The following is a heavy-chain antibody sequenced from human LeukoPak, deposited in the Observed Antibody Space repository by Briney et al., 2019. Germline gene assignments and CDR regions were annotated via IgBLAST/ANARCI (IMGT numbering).Heavy chain of an antibody. CDR1: GFTFSSYE. J-gene: IGHJ4*02. D-gene: IGHD4/OR15-4a*01. CDR3: ARGGMVPD. V-gene: IGHV3-48*03. Sequence: GGSPRLSCAASGFTFSSYEMNWVRQAPGKGLEWVSYISSSATTIYYADSVKGRFTISRDNAKNSLYLQMNSLRAEDTAVYYCARGGMVPDWGQGTLVTVSS. CDR2: ISSSATTI.